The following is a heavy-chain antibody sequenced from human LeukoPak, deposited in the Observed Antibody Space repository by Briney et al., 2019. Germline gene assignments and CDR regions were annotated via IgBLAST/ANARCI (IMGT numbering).Heavy chain of an antibody. D-gene: IGHD4-17*01. V-gene: IGHV3-23*01. CDR1: GFTFSSFA. Sequence: PGGSLRLSCSASGFTFSSFAMNWVRQAPGKGLEWVSIISGYGDSTYYTDSVKGRFTISRDNSKNTLYLQMNSLRAEDTAVYYCARAEKTTVTTDYWGQGTLVTVSS. CDR2: ISGYGDST. CDR3: ARAEKTTVTTDY. J-gene: IGHJ4*02.